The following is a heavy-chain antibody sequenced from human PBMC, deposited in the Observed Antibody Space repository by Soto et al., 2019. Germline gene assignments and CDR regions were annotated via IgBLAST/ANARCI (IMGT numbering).Heavy chain of an antibody. CDR2: IYSGGST. CDR1: GFTVSSNY. V-gene: IGHV3-53*01. D-gene: IGHD6-6*01. Sequence: GGSLRLSCAASGFTVSSNYMSWVRQAPGKGLEWVSVIYSGGSTYYADSVKGRFTISRDNSKNTLYLQMNSLRDEDTAVYSCARDMAARPQYYYYYYGMDVWGQGTTVTVSS. J-gene: IGHJ6*02. CDR3: ARDMAARPQYYYYYYGMDV.